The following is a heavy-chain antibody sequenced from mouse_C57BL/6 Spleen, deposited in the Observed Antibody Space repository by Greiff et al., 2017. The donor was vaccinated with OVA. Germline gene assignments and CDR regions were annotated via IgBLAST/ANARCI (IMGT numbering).Heavy chain of an antibody. V-gene: IGHV10-1*01. Sequence: EVKLVESGGGLVQPKGSLKLSCAASGFSFNTYAMNWVRQAPGKGLEWVARIRSKSNNYATYYADSVKDRFTISRDDSESMLYLQMNNLKTEDTAMYYCVRQGLLRDYAMDYWGQGTSVTVSS. CDR2: IRSKSNNYAT. CDR1: GFSFNTYA. J-gene: IGHJ4*01. D-gene: IGHD1-1*01. CDR3: VRQGLLRDYAMDY.